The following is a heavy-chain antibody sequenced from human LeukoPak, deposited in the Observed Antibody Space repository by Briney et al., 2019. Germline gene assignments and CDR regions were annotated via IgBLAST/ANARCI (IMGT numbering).Heavy chain of an antibody. V-gene: IGHV3-23*01. CDR3: AKSTYDSSGYYYGNDAFDI. J-gene: IGHJ3*02. CDR1: GFTFSSYA. Sequence: GGSLRLSCAASGFTFSSYAMSWVRQAPGKGLEWVSAISGSGGNTYYADSVRGRFTISRDNSKNTLYLQMNSLRAEDTAVYHCAKSTYDSSGYYYGNDAFDIWGQGTMVTVSS. D-gene: IGHD3-22*01. CDR2: ISGSGGNT.